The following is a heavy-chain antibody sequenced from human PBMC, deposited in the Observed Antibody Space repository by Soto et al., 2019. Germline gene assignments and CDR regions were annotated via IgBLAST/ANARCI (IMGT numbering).Heavy chain of an antibody. CDR3: ARVPVERATIGYYYYYGVDV. Sequence: QVQLQESGPGLVKPSETLSLTCTVSGDSFTSGSPYWSWIRQPPGKGLEYIGYIFYSENTSYHPSLKSRGTISIDTTTNQFSLKLSYVTAADTALYDCARVPVERATIGYYYYYGVDVWGQGTTVTVSS. V-gene: IGHV4-61*01. J-gene: IGHJ6*02. CDR2: IFYSENT. D-gene: IGHD5-12*01. CDR1: GDSFTSGSPY.